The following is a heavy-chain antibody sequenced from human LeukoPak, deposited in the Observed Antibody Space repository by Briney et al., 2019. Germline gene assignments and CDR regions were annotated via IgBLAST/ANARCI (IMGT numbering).Heavy chain of an antibody. Sequence: GGSLRLSCAASGFSFSTFNMHWVRQAPGRGLEWVSSISSTSGYIYYTDSLQGRFTISRDNAKNSLYLQMNSLRAEDTAVYRCARGGYTTSYFWVYWGQGTLVTVSS. J-gene: IGHJ4*02. CDR1: GFSFSTFN. D-gene: IGHD3-16*01. CDR3: ARGGYTTSYFWVY. CDR2: ISSTSGYI. V-gene: IGHV3-21*01.